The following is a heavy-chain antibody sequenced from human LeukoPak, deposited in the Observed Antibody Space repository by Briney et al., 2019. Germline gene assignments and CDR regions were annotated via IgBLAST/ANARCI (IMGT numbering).Heavy chain of an antibody. CDR2: ISFDGSEK. D-gene: IGHD6-13*01. CDR3: GRIIHAAVGT. V-gene: IGHV3-30*03. Sequence: PGGSLRLSCAASGFTFTTYGMHWVRQPLGKGLEWVALISFDGSEKYYAESVKGRFTISRDNSKNTLYLQMNSVRVEDTAVYYCGRIIHAAVGTWGQGTLVTVSS. CDR1: GFTFTTYG. J-gene: IGHJ4*02.